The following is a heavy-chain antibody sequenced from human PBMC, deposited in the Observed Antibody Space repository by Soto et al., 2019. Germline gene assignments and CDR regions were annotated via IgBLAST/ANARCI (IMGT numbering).Heavy chain of an antibody. CDR2: ISYDGSNK. V-gene: IGHV3-30*03. J-gene: IGHJ4*02. CDR3: ARGPLGDTAMVTDYFDY. CDR1: GFTFSSYG. D-gene: IGHD5-18*01. Sequence: QVQLVESGGGVVQPGRSLRLSCAACGFTFSSYGMHWVRQAPGKGLEWVAVISYDGSNKYYADSVKGRFTISRDNSKNTLYLQMNSLRAEDTAVYYCARGPLGDTAMVTDYFDYWGQGTLVTVSS.